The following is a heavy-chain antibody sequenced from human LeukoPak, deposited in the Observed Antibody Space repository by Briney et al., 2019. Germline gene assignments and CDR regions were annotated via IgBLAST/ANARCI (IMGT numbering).Heavy chain of an antibody. Sequence: SETLSLTCAVYGGSFSGYYWSWIRQPPGKGLEWIGEINHSGSTNYNPSLKSRVTISVDTSKNQFSLKLSSVTAADTAVYYCARSRQWLVPSAFDIWGQGTMVTASS. CDR3: ARSRQWLVPSAFDI. CDR2: INHSGST. D-gene: IGHD6-19*01. CDR1: GGSFSGYY. J-gene: IGHJ3*02. V-gene: IGHV4-34*01.